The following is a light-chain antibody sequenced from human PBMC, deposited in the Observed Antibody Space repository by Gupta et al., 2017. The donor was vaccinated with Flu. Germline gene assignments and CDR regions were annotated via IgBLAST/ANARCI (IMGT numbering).Light chain of an antibody. CDR1: HSISSY. CDR2: AAS. CDR3: QQCEGTRRT. J-gene: IGKJ1*01. V-gene: IGKV1-39*01. Sequence: DIHMTPSPSCLSASVGDRVTITCRASHSISSYLNWYQQKQGKAPKLLIYAASSLESGIPSRFSGSGSGTDFTLTISSLQPEDFARYYCQQCEGTRRTFGQGTKLEIK.